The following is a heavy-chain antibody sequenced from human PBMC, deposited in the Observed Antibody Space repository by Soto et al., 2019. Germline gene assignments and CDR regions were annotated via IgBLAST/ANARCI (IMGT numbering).Heavy chain of an antibody. CDR1: GVIISSSYY. J-gene: IGHJ4*02. D-gene: IGHD4-17*01. CDR3: ARTYVDSF. CDR2: IETRGST. Sequence: PWETLSLTCSVSGVIISSSYYCCFIQHSAGKVLAWIGFIETRGSTNYAASPRSRVTMSVDTSKNQFSLKLTSVTAADTAVYYCARTYVDSFWGQGPLVTAPQ. V-gene: IGHV4-4*07.